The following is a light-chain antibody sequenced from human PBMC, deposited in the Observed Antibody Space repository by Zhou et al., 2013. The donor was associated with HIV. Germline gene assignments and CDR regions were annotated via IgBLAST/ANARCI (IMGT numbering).Light chain of an antibody. Sequence: EVVMTQSPSTLSVSPGERVTLSCRASQNVFSNLAWYQQKPGQAPSLLIYDTSTRATGVPARFSGSGSGRDFTLTISGLLSEDFAVYYCQQYDNWPTFGQGTRLEIK. CDR1: QNVFSN. V-gene: IGKV3-15*01. CDR3: QQYDNWPT. J-gene: IGKJ5*01. CDR2: DTS.